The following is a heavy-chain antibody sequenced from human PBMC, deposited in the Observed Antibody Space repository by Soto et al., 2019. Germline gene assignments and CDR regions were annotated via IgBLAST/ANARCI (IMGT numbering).Heavy chain of an antibody. CDR1: GGSVSSGGNY. CDR2: VHDTGTT. D-gene: IGHD6-6*01. V-gene: IGHV4-39*01. J-gene: IGHJ4*02. CDR3: ARGLSSPSAAGV. Sequence: QLQLQESGPGLVKPSETLSLTCAVSGGSVSSGGNYWGWIRQSPGKGLEWIGSVHDTGTTHYNPSLTRRVTISVDTSKNQFPLNVNSVTAADTAVYYCARGLSSPSAAGVWGQGTLVTVSS.